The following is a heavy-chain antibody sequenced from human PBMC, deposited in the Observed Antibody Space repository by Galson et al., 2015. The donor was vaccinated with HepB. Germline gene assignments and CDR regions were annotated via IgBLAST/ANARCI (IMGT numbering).Heavy chain of an antibody. CDR2: IYYSGST. CDR3: ARHPVRAYSGGWDSSGGHC. CDR1: GGSISSSSYY. Sequence: ETLSLTCTVSGGSISSSSYYWGWIRQPPGKGLEWLGSIYYSGSTYYNPSLKSRVTISVDTSKNQFSLKLSSVTAADTAVYYCARHPVRAYSGGWDSSGGHCWGQGTLVTVSS. J-gene: IGHJ4*02. V-gene: IGHV4-39*01. D-gene: IGHD6-19*01.